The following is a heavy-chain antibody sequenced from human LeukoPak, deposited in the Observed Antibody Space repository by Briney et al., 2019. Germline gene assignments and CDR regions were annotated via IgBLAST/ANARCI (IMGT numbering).Heavy chain of an antibody. D-gene: IGHD2-15*01. CDR3: ARGRRGGTRFYFDY. V-gene: IGHV4-34*01. CDR1: GGSFSGYY. Sequence: SETLSLTCAVYGGSFSGYYWSWIRQPPGKGLEWIGEINHSGSTNYKPSLKSRVTISVDTSKNQFSLKLSSVAAADTAVYYCARGRRGGTRFYFDYWGQGTLVTVSS. J-gene: IGHJ4*02. CDR2: INHSGST.